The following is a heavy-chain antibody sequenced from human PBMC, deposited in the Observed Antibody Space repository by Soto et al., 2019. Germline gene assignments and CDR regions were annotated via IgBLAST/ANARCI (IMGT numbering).Heavy chain of an antibody. CDR1: GGSFPSDT. V-gene: IGHV1-69*01. Sequence: QVQLMQSGAEVKKPGSSVKVSCTASGGSFPSDTISWVRQAPGQGLEWLGGIVPVFGTPNHAQKFQGRVTISADGSTNTAYMELTSLRPEDTAVYYCTRPSSGYYHDAFDMWGQGTLVTVSS. CDR2: IVPVFGTP. J-gene: IGHJ3*02. D-gene: IGHD3-22*01. CDR3: TRPSSGYYHDAFDM.